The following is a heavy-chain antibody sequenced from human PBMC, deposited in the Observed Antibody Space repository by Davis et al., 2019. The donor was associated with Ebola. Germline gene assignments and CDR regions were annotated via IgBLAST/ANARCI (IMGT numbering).Heavy chain of an antibody. Sequence: AASVKVSCKASGYTFTGYYMHWVRQAPGQGLEWMGWINPNSGGTNYAQRLQGRVTMTTDTSTSTAYMELRSLRSDDTAVYYCARDTDFWSGYPLTVRFDYWGQGTLVTVSS. V-gene: IGHV1-2*02. CDR2: INPNSGGT. CDR1: GYTFTGYY. CDR3: ARDTDFWSGYPLTVRFDY. J-gene: IGHJ4*02. D-gene: IGHD3-3*01.